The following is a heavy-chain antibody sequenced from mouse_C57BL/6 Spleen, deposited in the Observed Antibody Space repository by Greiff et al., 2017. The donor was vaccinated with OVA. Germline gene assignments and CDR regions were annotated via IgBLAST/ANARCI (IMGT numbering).Heavy chain of an antibody. CDR2: IDPEDGET. CDR3: AGGYSNYEAWFAY. CDR1: GFNIKDYY. J-gene: IGHJ3*01. Sequence: SGAELVKPGASVKLSCTASGFNIKDYYMHWVKQRTEQGLEWIGRIDPEDGETKYAPKFQGKATITADTSSNTAYQQLSSLTSEDTAVYYCAGGYSNYEAWFAYWGQGTLVTVSA. V-gene: IGHV14-2*01. D-gene: IGHD2-5*01.